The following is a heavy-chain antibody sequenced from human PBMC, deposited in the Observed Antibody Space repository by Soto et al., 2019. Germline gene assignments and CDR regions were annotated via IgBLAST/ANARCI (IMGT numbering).Heavy chain of an antibody. Sequence: ASVTVSCKASGYTFTSYGISWVRQAPGQGLEWMGWISAYNGNTNYAQKLQGRVTMTTDTSTSTAYMELRSLRSDDTAVYYCARDAEVATMPPNYYYYYGMDVWGQGTTVTVSS. CDR1: GYTFTSYG. J-gene: IGHJ6*02. D-gene: IGHD5-12*01. V-gene: IGHV1-18*01. CDR2: ISAYNGNT. CDR3: ARDAEVATMPPNYYYYYGMDV.